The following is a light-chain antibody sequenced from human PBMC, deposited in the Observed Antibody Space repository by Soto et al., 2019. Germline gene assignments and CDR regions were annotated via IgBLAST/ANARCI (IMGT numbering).Light chain of an antibody. Sequence: QAVVTQEPSLSVSPGGTVTLTCGLSSGSVSTNYYPSWYQQTPGQSPRTLMYSTNTRSSGVPDRFSGSILGNKAALTITGAQADDESDYYCVLYMGSGINVFGGGTQLTVL. J-gene: IGLJ7*01. V-gene: IGLV8-61*01. CDR2: STN. CDR1: SGSVSTNYY. CDR3: VLYMGSGINV.